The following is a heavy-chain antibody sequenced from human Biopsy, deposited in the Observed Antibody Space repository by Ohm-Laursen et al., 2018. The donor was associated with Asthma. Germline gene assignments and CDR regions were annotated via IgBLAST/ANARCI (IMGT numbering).Heavy chain of an antibody. CDR3: ARVKDGYNFDY. Sequence: SQTLSLTYAVSGGSISRGGYSWSWIRQPPGKGLEWIGYIYHSGSTYYNPSLKSRVNMSVDRSKNQFSLKLSSVTAADTAVYYCARVKDGYNFDYWGQGTLVTVSS. CDR2: IYHSGST. J-gene: IGHJ4*02. D-gene: IGHD5-24*01. CDR1: GGSISRGGYS. V-gene: IGHV4-30-2*01.